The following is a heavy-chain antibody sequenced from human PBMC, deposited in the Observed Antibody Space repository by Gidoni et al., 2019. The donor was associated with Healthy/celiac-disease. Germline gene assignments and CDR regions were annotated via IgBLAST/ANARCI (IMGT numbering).Heavy chain of an antibody. J-gene: IGHJ4*02. CDR1: GYSFTSAG. CDR2: ISAYNGNT. D-gene: IGHD6-19*01. V-gene: IGHV1-18*01. CDR3: AREYSSGWWGGWDYFDY. Sequence: QVQLEQSGAEVKKPGAAVKVACKASGYSFTSAGTSWVRQAPGQGLALMGWISAYNGNTTYAQKLQGRVTMTTHTSTSTAYMELRSLRSDDPAVYYCAREYSSGWWGGWDYFDYWGQGTLVTVSS.